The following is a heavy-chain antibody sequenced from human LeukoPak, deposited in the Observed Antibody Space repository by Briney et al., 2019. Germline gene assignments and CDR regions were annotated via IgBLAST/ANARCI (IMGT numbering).Heavy chain of an antibody. J-gene: IGHJ6*03. Sequence: SETLSLTCTVSGGSISSSTYYWGWIRQPPGKGLEWIGSISYGGTTYYSPSLNSRVTISVDTSKNQFSLRLSSVTAADTAVYYCARLVGYYYYYMDVWGKGTTVTVSS. CDR1: GGSISSSTYY. CDR2: ISYGGTT. V-gene: IGHV4-39*01. CDR3: ARLVGYYYYYMDV. D-gene: IGHD2-15*01.